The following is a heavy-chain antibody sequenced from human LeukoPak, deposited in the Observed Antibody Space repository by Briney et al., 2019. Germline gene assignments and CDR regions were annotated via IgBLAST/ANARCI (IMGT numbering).Heavy chain of an antibody. CDR3: ARDRLRSYSGTLFDY. D-gene: IGHD1-26*01. CDR2: IKQDGSEK. V-gene: IGHV3-7*01. J-gene: IGHJ4*02. CDR1: GFTFSSYW. Sequence: PGGSLRLSCAASGFTFSSYWMSWVRQAPGKGLEWVANIKQDGSEKYYVDSVKGRFTISRDNAKNSLYLQMNSLRAEDTAVYYCARDRLRSYSGTLFDYWGQGTLVTVSS.